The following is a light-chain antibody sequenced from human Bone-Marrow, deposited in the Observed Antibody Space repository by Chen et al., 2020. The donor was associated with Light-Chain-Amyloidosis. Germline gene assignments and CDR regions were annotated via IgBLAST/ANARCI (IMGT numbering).Light chain of an antibody. CDR1: DLPTKY. J-gene: IGLJ2*01. Sequence: SYELTQPPSVSVSPGQTARITCSGDDLPTKYAYWYQQKPGQAPVLVIHRDTERPSGISERFSGSSSWTTATLTISGVQAEDEADYLCQSADRSGTYEVIFGGGTKLTVL. V-gene: IGLV3-25*03. CDR3: QSADRSGTYEVI. CDR2: RDT.